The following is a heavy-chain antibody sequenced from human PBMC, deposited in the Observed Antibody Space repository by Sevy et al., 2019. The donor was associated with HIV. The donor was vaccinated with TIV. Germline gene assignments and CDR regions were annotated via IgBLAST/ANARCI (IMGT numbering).Heavy chain of an antibody. D-gene: IGHD6-13*01. CDR2: INHSGST. V-gene: IGHV4-34*01. Sequence: SETLSLTCAVYGGSFSGYYWSWIRQPPGKGLEWIGEINHSGSTNYNPSLKSRVTISVDTSKNQFSLKLSSVTAADTAVYYCARDRDIAAAGTGYYYYYGMDVWGQGTTVTVSS. J-gene: IGHJ6*02. CDR1: GGSFSGYY. CDR3: ARDRDIAAAGTGYYYYYGMDV.